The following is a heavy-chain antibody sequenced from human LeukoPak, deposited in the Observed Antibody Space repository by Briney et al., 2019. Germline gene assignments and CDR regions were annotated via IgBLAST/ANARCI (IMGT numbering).Heavy chain of an antibody. J-gene: IGHJ6*03. CDR1: GFTFSSYW. Sequence: PGXSLRLSCAASGFTFSSYWMHWVRQAPGRGLGWVSRISSDGSKTNYADSGKGVLSISREKAKNTLYLQMNSVRDEERAMYYCARVYYYYYMYVWGRGTTVTVSS. CDR2: ISSDGSKT. V-gene: IGHV3-74*01. CDR3: ARVYYYYYMYV.